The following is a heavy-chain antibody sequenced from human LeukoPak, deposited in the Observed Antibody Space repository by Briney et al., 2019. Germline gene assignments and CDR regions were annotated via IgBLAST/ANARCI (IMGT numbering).Heavy chain of an antibody. Sequence: GGSLRLSCAASGLTFSSYDMNWVRQAPGKGLEWVSYISSSGSTIYYADSVKGRFTISRDNAKNSLYLQMNSLRAEDTAVYYCAELGITMIGGVWGKGTTVTISS. CDR3: AELGITMIGGV. J-gene: IGHJ6*04. CDR1: GLTFSSYD. D-gene: IGHD3-10*02. CDR2: ISSSGSTI. V-gene: IGHV3-48*03.